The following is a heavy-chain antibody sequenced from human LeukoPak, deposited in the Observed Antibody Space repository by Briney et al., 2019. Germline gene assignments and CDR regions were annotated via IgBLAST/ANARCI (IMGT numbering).Heavy chain of an antibody. D-gene: IGHD2-2*01. Sequence: GGSLRLSCAASGFTFSSYGMHWVRQAPGKGLEWVAFIRYDGSNKYYADSVKGRFTISRDNSKNTLYLQMNSLRAEDTAVYYCAKGEAAVPAAIAHPELQHWGQGTLVTVSS. CDR1: GFTFSSYG. J-gene: IGHJ1*01. CDR2: IRYDGSNK. V-gene: IGHV3-30*02. CDR3: AKGEAAVPAAIAHPELQH.